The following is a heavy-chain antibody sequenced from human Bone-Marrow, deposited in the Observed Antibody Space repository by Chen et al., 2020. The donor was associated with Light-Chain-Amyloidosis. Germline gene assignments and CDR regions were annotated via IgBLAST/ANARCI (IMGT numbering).Heavy chain of an antibody. CDR1: KFTLSNFW. CDR2: IKDDGSGT. V-gene: IGHV3-7*01. D-gene: IGHD6-13*01. CDR3: ARRFSSNWGNWYFDL. J-gene: IGHJ2*01. Sequence: SGGTLVQPGESLRLSCAASKFTLSNFWMSWVRQAPGKGLEWVANIKDDGSGTYYVDSVKGRFLISRDNAKKSLYLQMNSLRVEDTAVYYCARRFSSNWGNWYFDLWGRGTLVTVSS.